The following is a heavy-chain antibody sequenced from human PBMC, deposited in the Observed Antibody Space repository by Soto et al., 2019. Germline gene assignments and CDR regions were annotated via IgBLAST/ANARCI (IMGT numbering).Heavy chain of an antibody. CDR1: GGSFSGYY. Sequence: SETLSLTCAVYGGSFSGYYWTWIRQPPGTGLEWIGEINHSGSTNYNPSLKSRVTISVDTSKNQFSLKLTSVTAADTAVYYCARLTVVITLYYFDYWGQGTLVTVSS. CDR3: ARLTVVITLYYFDY. J-gene: IGHJ4*02. D-gene: IGHD3-22*01. CDR2: INHSGST. V-gene: IGHV4-34*01.